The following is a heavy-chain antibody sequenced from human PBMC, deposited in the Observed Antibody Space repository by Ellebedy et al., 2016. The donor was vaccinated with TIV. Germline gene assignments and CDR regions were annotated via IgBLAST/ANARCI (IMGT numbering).Heavy chain of an antibody. Sequence: GESLKISCAASEFTFISYGMHWVRQAPGKGLEWVAFIRYDGTNKYYAESMKGRFTISRDNSKNTLYLQMNSLKAEDAAVYYCARGGYYYDSRGFDYWGQGTLVTVPS. CDR3: ARGGYYYDSRGFDY. CDR1: EFTFISYG. V-gene: IGHV3-30*02. J-gene: IGHJ4*02. CDR2: IRYDGTNK. D-gene: IGHD3-22*01.